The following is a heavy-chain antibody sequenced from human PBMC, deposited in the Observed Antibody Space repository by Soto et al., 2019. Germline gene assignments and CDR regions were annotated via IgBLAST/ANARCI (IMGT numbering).Heavy chain of an antibody. J-gene: IGHJ6*02. Sequence: QLQLVESGGGVVQPGRSLRLSCAASGFTFSNYIMHWVRQAPGKGLEWVAFISYDGSNKDYADSVKGRFTISRDNSKNTLYLQLSSLRPEDTAVYYCAGGDTYYAMGVLGQGTTVTVSS. CDR3: AGGDTYYAMGV. CDR2: ISYDGSNK. D-gene: IGHD5-18*01. CDR1: GFTFSNYI. V-gene: IGHV3-30-3*01.